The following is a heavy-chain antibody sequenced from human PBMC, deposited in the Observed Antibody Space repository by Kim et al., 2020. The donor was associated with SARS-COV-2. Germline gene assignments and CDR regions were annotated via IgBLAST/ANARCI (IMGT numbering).Heavy chain of an antibody. J-gene: IGHJ4*02. Sequence: DSVMGRFTISRDTSKNTLYLQMSSLRADDTAVYYCARALKTVGATSAYFDYWGQGTLVTVSS. V-gene: IGHV3-53*01. D-gene: IGHD1-26*01. CDR3: ARALKTVGATSAYFDY.